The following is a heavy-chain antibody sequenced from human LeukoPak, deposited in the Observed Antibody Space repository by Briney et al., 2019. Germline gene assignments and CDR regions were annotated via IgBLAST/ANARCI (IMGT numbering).Heavy chain of an antibody. V-gene: IGHV5-51*01. CDR1: GYSFTSYW. CDR3: ARIDSSWSLYYFDY. Sequence: ESLKISCEGSGYSFTSYWIGWVRQMPGKGLEWMGIIYPGDSDTRYSPSFQGQVTISADRSINTAYLQWSSLKASDTAMYYCARIDSSWSLYYFDYWGQGTLVTVSS. CDR2: IYPGDSDT. D-gene: IGHD6-13*01. J-gene: IGHJ4*02.